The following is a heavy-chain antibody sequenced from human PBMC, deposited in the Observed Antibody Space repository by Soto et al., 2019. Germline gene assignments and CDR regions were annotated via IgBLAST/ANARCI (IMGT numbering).Heavy chain of an antibody. CDR2: INPNGGIT. V-gene: IGHV1-2*02. D-gene: IGHD5-12*01. J-gene: IGHJ6*03. CDR1: GDSFNDYY. Sequence: QVQRVQSGAEVRKPGASVTVSCRSSGDSFNDYYIHWVRQAPGQGFEWMGWINPNGGITKYAQKFQGGGSMTRDTSIRTVYMQLSRLRSDDTAVYYCARESGGATATLDYYYFYMDVWGTGTTVTVSS. CDR3: ARESGGATATLDYYYFYMDV.